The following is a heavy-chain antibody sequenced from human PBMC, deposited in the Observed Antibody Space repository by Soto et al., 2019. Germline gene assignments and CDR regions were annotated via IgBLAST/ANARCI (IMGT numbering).Heavy chain of an antibody. CDR1: GYTFTSYG. V-gene: IGHV1-18*01. D-gene: IGHD3-10*01. J-gene: IGHJ3*02. CDR3: ARAYFNSYYGSGSYYTDDAFDI. Sequence: ASVKVSCKASGYTFTSYGISWVRQAPGQGLEWMGWISAYNGNTNYAQKLQGRVTMTTDTSTSTAYMELRSLRSDDTAVYYCARAYFNSYYGSGSYYTDDAFDIWGQGTMVTVSS. CDR2: ISAYNGNT.